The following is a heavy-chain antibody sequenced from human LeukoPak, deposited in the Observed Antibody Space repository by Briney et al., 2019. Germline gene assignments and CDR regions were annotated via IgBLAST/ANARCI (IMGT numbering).Heavy chain of an antibody. CDR1: VFTFSSYA. Sequence: GGSLRLSCAASVFTFSSYAMSWVRQAPGKGLEWVSAISGSGGSTYYADSVKGRFTISRDNSKNTLYLQMNSLRAEDTAVYYCALGRITGTTSFDYWGQGTLVTVSS. V-gene: IGHV3-23*01. J-gene: IGHJ4*02. CDR3: ALGRITGTTSFDY. CDR2: ISGSGGST. D-gene: IGHD1-20*01.